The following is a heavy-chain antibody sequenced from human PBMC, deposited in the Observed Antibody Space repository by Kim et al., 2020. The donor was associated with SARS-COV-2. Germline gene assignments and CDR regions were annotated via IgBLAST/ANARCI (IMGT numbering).Heavy chain of an antibody. V-gene: IGHV1-18*01. CDR1: GYTFTNYG. CDR2: TSPSNGNS. J-gene: IGHJ4*02. D-gene: IGHD1-26*01. CDR3: ARWDKTKLTLLDS. Sequence: ASVKVSCKASGYTFTNYGISWVRLAAGQGLEWLAWTSPSNGNSKYAQKVRDRVTLTTDTSTTTVHLDLRDLTSDDTAAYYCARWDKTKLTLLDSWGQGT.